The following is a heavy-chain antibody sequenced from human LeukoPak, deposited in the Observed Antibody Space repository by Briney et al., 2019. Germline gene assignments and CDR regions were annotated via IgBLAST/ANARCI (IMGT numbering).Heavy chain of an antibody. CDR2: IYPGDSDT. J-gene: IGHJ4*02. CDR1: GYSFSSFC. V-gene: IGHV5-51*01. D-gene: IGHD3-9*01. CDR3: ARRPHYNILTGYVYYFDY. Sequence: GESLKISCKGSGYSFSSFCTGWVRQMPGKGLEWMGIIYPGDSDTRYSPSFQGQVTISADKSISTAYLQWSSLKASDTAMYYCARRPHYNILTGYVYYFDYWGQGTLVTVSS.